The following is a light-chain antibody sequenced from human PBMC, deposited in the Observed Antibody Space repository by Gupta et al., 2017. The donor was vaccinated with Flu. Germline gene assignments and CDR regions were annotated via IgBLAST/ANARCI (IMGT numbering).Light chain of an antibody. CDR1: QGVSVN. J-gene: IGKJ4*01. V-gene: IGKV3-15*01. CDR3: QQHNHWPPA. CDR2: AAS. Sequence: PATLSGSPGESATRSCRTTQGVSVNLAWYQQKLGQAPRLLIYAASTRATGVPARFSGSGSGTQFTLTITSLQSEDAAVYYCQQHNHWPPAFGGGTKVEIK.